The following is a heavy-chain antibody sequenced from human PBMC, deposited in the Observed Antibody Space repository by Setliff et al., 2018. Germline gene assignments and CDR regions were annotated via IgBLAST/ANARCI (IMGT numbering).Heavy chain of an antibody. V-gene: IGHV4-4*07. Sequence: PSETLSLTCTISGGSISSYFWAWIRQPAGKGLEWIGCIYTSGSTNYNPSLKSRVTMSIDTSKNQFSLKLTSVTAADTAVYYCVRDLPELTGRSFDPWGQGTQVTVSS. D-gene: IGHD7-27*01. J-gene: IGHJ5*01. CDR3: VRDLPELTGRSFDP. CDR2: IYTSGST. CDR1: GGSISSYF.